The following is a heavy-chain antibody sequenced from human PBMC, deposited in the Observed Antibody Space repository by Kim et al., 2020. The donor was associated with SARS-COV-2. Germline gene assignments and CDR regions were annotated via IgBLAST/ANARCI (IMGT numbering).Heavy chain of an antibody. V-gene: IGHV3-9*01. J-gene: IGHJ6*02. D-gene: IGHD1-26*01. Sequence: GGSLRLSCAASGFTIDDYAMHWVRQAPGKGLEWVSGISWNSGSIGYADSVKGRFTISRDNAKNSLYLQMNSLRAEDTALYYCAKGGGSYAYYYYGMDVWGQGTTVTVSS. CDR1: GFTIDDYA. CDR2: ISWNSGSI. CDR3: AKGGGSYAYYYYGMDV.